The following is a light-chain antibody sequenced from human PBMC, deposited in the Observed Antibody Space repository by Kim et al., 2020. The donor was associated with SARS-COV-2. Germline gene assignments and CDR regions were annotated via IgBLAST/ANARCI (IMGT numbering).Light chain of an antibody. J-gene: IGLJ3*02. V-gene: IGLV3-25*03. Sequence: PGHTARITCSGDALPNQYAYWYQQKPGQAPVVVIYKDSERPSGIPERFSGSSSGTTVTLTISGVQAEDEADYYCQSADSSGTHWVFGGGTQLTVL. CDR2: KDS. CDR3: QSADSSGTHWV. CDR1: ALPNQY.